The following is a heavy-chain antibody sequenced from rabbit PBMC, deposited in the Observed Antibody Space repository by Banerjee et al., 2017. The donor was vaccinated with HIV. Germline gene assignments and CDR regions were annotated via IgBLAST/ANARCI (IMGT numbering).Heavy chain of an antibody. CDR2: IAGGSSGST. CDR1: GIDFSTYQY. D-gene: IGHD1-1*01. Sequence: QSLEESGGDLVKPGASLTLTCTASGIDFSTYQYMCWVRQAPGKGLEWIGCIAGGSSGSTHYASWAKGRFTISKTSSTTVTLRTTSLTAADTATYFCARDINTSFKLWGPGHPRHRL. J-gene: IGHJ4*01. CDR3: ARDINTSFKL. V-gene: IGHV1S40*01.